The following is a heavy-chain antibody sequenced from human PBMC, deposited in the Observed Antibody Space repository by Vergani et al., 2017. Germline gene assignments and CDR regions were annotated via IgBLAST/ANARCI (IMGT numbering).Heavy chain of an antibody. Sequence: QVQLQESGPGLVKPSETLSLTRTVSGGSVSSGSYYWSWTRHPPGKGLEWIGYIYYSGSTNYNPSLKSRVTISADTSKNQFFLKLSSVTAADTAVYYCARNPHYDGSGNPEEIDYWGQGTLVTVSS. J-gene: IGHJ4*02. D-gene: IGHD3-10*01. CDR3: ARNPHYDGSGNPEEIDY. V-gene: IGHV4-61*01. CDR2: IYYSGST. CDR1: GGSVSSGSYY.